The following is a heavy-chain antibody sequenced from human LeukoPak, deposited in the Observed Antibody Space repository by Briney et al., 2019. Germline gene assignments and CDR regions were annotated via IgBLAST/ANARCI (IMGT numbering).Heavy chain of an antibody. CDR3: ARDGVLSLEDRKLDASYMDV. J-gene: IGHJ6*03. CDR2: IYHSGST. D-gene: IGHD2/OR15-2a*01. CDR1: GYSISSGYY. Sequence: SETLSLTCTVSGYSISSGYYWGWIRQPPVKGLEWIGSIYHSGSTYYNPSLKSRVTISVDTSKNQFSLKLSSVTAADTAVYYCARDGVLSLEDRKLDASYMDVWGKGTTVTVSS. V-gene: IGHV4-38-2*02.